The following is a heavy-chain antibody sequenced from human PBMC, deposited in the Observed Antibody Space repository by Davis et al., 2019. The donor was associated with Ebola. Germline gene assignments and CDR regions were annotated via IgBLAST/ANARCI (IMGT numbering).Heavy chain of an antibody. CDR1: GGSFSGYY. V-gene: IGHV4-34*01. Sequence: MPSETLSLTCTVYGGSFSGYYWSWIRQPPGKGLEWIGEINHSGSTNYNPSLKSRVTISVDTSKNQFSLKLSSVTAADTAVYYCARRGYYYYYYGMDAWGQGTTVTVSS. CDR2: INHSGST. CDR3: ARRGYYYYYYGMDA. D-gene: IGHD3-16*01. J-gene: IGHJ6*02.